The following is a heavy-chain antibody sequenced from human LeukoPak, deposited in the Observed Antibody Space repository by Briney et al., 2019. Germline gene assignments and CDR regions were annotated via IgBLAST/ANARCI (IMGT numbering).Heavy chain of an antibody. J-gene: IGHJ4*02. CDR3: ASWGEYCSSTSCYSFFDY. CDR1: GGSFSGYY. V-gene: IGHV4-34*01. D-gene: IGHD2-2*01. CDR2: INHSGST. Sequence: SETLSLTCAVYGGSFSGYYWSWIRQPPGKGLEWIGEINHSGSTNYNPSLKSRVTISVDTSKNQFSLKLSSVTAADTAVYYCASWGEYCSSTSCYSFFDYWGQGTLVTVSS.